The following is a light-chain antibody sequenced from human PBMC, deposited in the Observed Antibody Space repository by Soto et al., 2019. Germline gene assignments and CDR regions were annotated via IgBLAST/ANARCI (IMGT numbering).Light chain of an antibody. CDR1: QSISKY. CDR2: DAS. J-gene: IGKJ1*01. V-gene: IGKV1-5*01. Sequence: GDRVTITCRASQSISKYLGWYQQKPGKAPNLLIYDASILESGVPSRFSGSGSGTEFSLTISSLQADDFATYYCQHYNSYSEAFGQGTKVELK. CDR3: QHYNSYSEA.